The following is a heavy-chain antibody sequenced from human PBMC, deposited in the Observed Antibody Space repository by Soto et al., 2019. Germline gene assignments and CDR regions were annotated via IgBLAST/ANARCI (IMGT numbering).Heavy chain of an antibody. D-gene: IGHD3-10*01. CDR3: ARDRALRGFDY. CDR1: GDSFSSNA. CDR2: ILPILGTT. V-gene: IGHV1-69*18. J-gene: IGHJ4*02. Sequence: QVHLVQSGAEVKKPGSSVTVSCKASGDSFSSNAMSWVRQAPGQGLEWMGTILPILGTTNYAQKFKGRLTFTADDSTSTAYMELRSLRSEDMAVYYCARDRALRGFDYWGQGTLVTVSS.